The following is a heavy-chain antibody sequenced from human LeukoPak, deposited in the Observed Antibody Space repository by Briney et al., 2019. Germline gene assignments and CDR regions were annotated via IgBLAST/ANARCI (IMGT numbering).Heavy chain of an antibody. CDR2: ISTSGSTT. V-gene: IGHV3-48*03. CDR1: GFTFSDYE. J-gene: IGHJ4*02. CDR3: ARGALHVFDY. Sequence: PGGSLRLSCAASGFTFSDYEINWVRQAPGKGLEWVSCISTSGSTTYYADSVKGLFTISRDNAKNSLFLQMNTLTAEDTAVYYCARGALHVFDYWGQGTPVTVSS. D-gene: IGHD3-10*02.